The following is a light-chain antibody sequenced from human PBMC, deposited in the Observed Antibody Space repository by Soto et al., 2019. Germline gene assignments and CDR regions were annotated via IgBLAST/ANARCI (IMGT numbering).Light chain of an antibody. CDR1: QSVYSNF. Sequence: EIVLTQSPGTLTLSPGERATLSCRASQSVYSNFLAWYQQKPGQAPRLLIYGASSRITGVPDRFSGSGSGRDFTLTISRLEPDDFGVYYCQQYGDSPRTFGGGTKV. CDR3: QQYGDSPRT. J-gene: IGKJ4*01. CDR2: GAS. V-gene: IGKV3-20*01.